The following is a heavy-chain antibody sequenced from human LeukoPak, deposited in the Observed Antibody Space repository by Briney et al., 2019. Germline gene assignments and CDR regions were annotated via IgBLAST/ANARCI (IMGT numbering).Heavy chain of an antibody. CDR2: INPNSGGT. CDR1: GYTFTGYY. CDR3: ARDFRQVSGSGRGFQH. D-gene: IGHD3-10*01. J-gene: IGHJ1*01. V-gene: IGHV1-2*02. Sequence: ASVKVSCKASGYTFTGYYMHWVRQAPGQGLEWMGWINPNSGGTNYAQKFQGRVTMTRDTSISTAYMELSRLRSDDTAVYYCARDFRQVSGSGRGFQHWGQGTLVTVSS.